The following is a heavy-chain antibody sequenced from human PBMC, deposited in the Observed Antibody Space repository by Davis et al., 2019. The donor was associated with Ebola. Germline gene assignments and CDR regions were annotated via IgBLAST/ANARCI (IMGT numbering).Heavy chain of an antibody. CDR2: INPSGGST. V-gene: IGHV1-46*01. J-gene: IGHJ4*02. CDR1: GYTFTSYY. D-gene: IGHD2-2*01. CDR3: AREGKYRDESRTFDY. Sequence: AASVKVSCKASGYTFTSYYMHWVRQAPGQGLEWMGIINPSGGSTSYAQKFQGRVTMTRDTSTSTVYMELSSLRAEDTAVYYCAREGKYRDESRTFDYWGQGTLVTVSS.